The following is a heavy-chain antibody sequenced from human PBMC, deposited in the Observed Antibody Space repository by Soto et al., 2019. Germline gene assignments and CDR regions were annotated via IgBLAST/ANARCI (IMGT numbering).Heavy chain of an antibody. V-gene: IGHV3-15*07. CDR3: TTDLSGSYDY. J-gene: IGHJ4*02. CDR2: IKSKTDGGTT. CDR1: GFTFSNAW. D-gene: IGHD1-26*01. Sequence: EVQLVDSGGGLVKPGGSLRLSCAASGFTFSNAWMNWVRQAPGKGLEWVDRIKSKTDGGTTDYAAPVKGRFTISRDDSKNTLYLQMNSLRTEDTAVYYRTTDLSGSYDYWCQGILVTVSS.